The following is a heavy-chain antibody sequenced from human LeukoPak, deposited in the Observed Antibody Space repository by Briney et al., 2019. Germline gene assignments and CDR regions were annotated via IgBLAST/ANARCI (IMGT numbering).Heavy chain of an antibody. CDR1: GFTFSSYW. J-gene: IGHJ6*03. Sequence: GGSLRLSCAASGFTFSSYWMSWVRQAPGKGLEWVANIKKDGSEKYYVDSVKGRFTISRDNAKNSLYLQMNSLRAEDTAVYYCARENYSNFYYYYYYMDVWGKGTTVTVSS. CDR3: ARENYSNFYYYYYYMDV. CDR2: IKKDGSEK. V-gene: IGHV3-7*01. D-gene: IGHD4-11*01.